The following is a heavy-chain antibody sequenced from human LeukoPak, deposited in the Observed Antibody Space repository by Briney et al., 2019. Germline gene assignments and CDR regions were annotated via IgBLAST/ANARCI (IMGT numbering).Heavy chain of an antibody. CDR3: ARALLLWFGELLPYYYYYGMDV. D-gene: IGHD3-10*01. J-gene: IGHJ6*02. CDR2: ISAYNGNT. CDR1: GYTFTSYG. Sequence: ASVKVSCKASGYTFTSYGISWVRQAPGQGLEWMGWISAYNGNTNYAQKLQGRVTMTTDTSTSTAYMELRSLRSDDTAVYYCARALLLWFGELLPYYYYYGMDVWGQGTTVTVSS. V-gene: IGHV1-18*01.